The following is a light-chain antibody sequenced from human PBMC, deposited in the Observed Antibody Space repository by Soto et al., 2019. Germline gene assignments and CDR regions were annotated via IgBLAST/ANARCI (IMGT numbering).Light chain of an antibody. CDR2: KAS. V-gene: IGKV1-5*03. J-gene: IGKJ1*01. CDR3: QQYNDYWT. Sequence: DIQMTQSPSTLSGSVGDRVTITCRASQTISSWLAWYQQKPGKAPKLLIYKASTLKSGVPSRFSGSGSGTEFTLTISSLQPDDFATYYCQQYNDYWTFGQGTTGDIK. CDR1: QTISSW.